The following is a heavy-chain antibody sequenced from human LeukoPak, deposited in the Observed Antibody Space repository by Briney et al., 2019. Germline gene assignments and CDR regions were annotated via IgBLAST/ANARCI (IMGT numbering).Heavy chain of an antibody. CDR2: IYYSGST. J-gene: IGHJ6*03. D-gene: IGHD3-10*01. Sequence: PSETLSLTCTVSGGSISSYYWSWIRQPPGKGLEWIGYIYYSGSTNYNPSLKSRVTISVGTSKNQFSLKLSSVTAADTAVYYCARLPMVRGISYYYYYMDVWGKGTTVTISS. V-gene: IGHV4-59*12. CDR3: ARLPMVRGISYYYYYMDV. CDR1: GGSISSYY.